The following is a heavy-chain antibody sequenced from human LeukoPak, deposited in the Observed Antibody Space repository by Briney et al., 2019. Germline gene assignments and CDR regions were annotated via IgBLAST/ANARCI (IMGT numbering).Heavy chain of an antibody. V-gene: IGHV4-59*01. CDR2: IYYSGST. J-gene: IGHJ4*02. Sequence: SETLSLTCTVSGRSISSYYWGWIRQPPGKGLEWSGYIYYSGSTNYNPSLKRRVTISLDTSKKQFSLKLSSVTAADTAVYYCARGGGSSWFFRAVLYFDYWGQGTLVTVSS. CDR3: ARGGGSSWFFRAVLYFDY. D-gene: IGHD6-13*01. CDR1: GRSISSYY.